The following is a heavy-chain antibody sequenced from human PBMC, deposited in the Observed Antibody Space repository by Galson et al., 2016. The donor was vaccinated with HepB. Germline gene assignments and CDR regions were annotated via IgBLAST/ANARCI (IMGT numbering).Heavy chain of an antibody. Sequence: SLRLSCAASGFTFSSYAMHWVRQAPGKGLEWVAVISYDGSHKYYAASVKGRFTISRDNSKNTLSLQMNSLRAEDTAVYYCAKNDILAGYSAFDYWGQGTLVTGSS. CDR1: GFTFSSYA. D-gene: IGHD3-9*01. V-gene: IGHV3-30*18. CDR2: ISYDGSHK. CDR3: AKNDILAGYSAFDY. J-gene: IGHJ4*02.